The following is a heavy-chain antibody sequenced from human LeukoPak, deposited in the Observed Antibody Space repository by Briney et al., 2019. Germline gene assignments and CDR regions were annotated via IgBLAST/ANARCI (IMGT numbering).Heavy chain of an antibody. Sequence: GRSLRLSCTGSGFTFGDYGMSWVRQAPGKGLEWVGFIRSKAYGGTTEYAASVKGRFTISRDDSKSITYLQMNSLKTEDPAVYYCSNSYCGGDCYSGGYFDYWGQGTLVTVSS. CDR3: SNSYCGGDCYSGGYFDY. D-gene: IGHD2-21*02. CDR2: IRSKAYGGTT. CDR1: GFTFGDYG. J-gene: IGHJ4*02. V-gene: IGHV3-49*04.